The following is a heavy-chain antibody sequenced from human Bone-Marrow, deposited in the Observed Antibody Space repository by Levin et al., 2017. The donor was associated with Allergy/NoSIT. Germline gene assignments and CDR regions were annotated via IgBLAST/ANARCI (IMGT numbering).Heavy chain of an antibody. V-gene: IGHV3-23*01. J-gene: IGHJ5*02. Sequence: GESLKISCAASGFTFSNYDMSWVRQAPGKGLEWVSAISGSGGRTYYADSVKGRFTISRDNSKNTLNLQMNSLRAEDTAVYYCAQEKGYSYGYRWGQGTLVTVSS. CDR1: GFTFSNYD. CDR3: AQEKGYSYGYR. CDR2: ISGSGGRT. D-gene: IGHD5-18*01.